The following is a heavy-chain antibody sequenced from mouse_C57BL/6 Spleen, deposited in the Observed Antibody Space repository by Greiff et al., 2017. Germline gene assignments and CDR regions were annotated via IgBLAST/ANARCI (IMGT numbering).Heavy chain of an antibody. CDR3: ARRHNYEGGAYDFCC. V-gene: IGHV1-52*01. D-gene: IGHD1-2*01. CDR2: IDTSDSET. Sequence: QVQLQQPGAELVRPGSSVKLSCTASGYTFTSYWMPWVNQRPIQGLEWIGNIDTSDSETHYNQKFKDKATLTVDKSSSTAYMQLSSLTSEDSAVYYCARRHNYEGGAYDFCCWGKGPTLTVAS. CDR1: GYTFTSYW. J-gene: IGHJ2*01.